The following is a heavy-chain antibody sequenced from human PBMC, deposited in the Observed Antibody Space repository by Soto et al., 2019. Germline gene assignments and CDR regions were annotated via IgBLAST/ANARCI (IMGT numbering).Heavy chain of an antibody. CDR3: VRGSSSWYDNNWLDP. D-gene: IGHD6-13*01. V-gene: IGHV3-64D*06. CDR1: GFTFRTFA. Sequence: PGGSLRLSCSASGFTFRTFAMHWVRQAPGKGLEYVSAISSSGSSSIFADSVKGRFTISRDNSKDTLYLQLSSLRPEDTAAYYCVRGSSSWYDNNWLDPWGQGTLLTVSS. J-gene: IGHJ5*02. CDR2: ISSSGSSS.